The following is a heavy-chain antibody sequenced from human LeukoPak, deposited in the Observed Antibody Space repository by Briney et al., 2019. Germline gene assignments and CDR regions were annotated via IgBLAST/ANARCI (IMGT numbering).Heavy chain of an antibody. CDR1: GGTFSSYA. D-gene: IGHD6-19*01. V-gene: IGHV1-69*13. J-gene: IGHJ4*02. Sequence: GASVKVSCKASGGTFSSYATSWVRQAPGQGLEWMGGIIPIFGTANYAQKFQGRVTITADESTSTAYMELSSLRSEDTAVYYCARVAKAYSSGWYQLAYWGQGTLVTVSS. CDR2: IIPIFGTA. CDR3: ARVAKAYSSGWYQLAY.